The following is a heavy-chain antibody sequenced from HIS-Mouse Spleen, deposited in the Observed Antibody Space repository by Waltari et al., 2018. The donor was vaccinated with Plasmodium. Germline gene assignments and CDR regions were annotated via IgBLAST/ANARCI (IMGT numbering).Heavy chain of an antibody. CDR3: ARDFPPPGDIAAAVNYYYGMDV. D-gene: IGHD6-13*01. CDR1: GFTFSSYA. J-gene: IGHJ6*02. Sequence: QVQLVESGGGVVQPGRSLRLSCAASGFTFSSYAMHWVRQAPGKGLEWVAVISYDGSNKYYADSVKGRFTISRDNSKNTLYLQMNSLRAEDTAVYYCARDFPPPGDIAAAVNYYYGMDVWGQGTTVTVSS. CDR2: ISYDGSNK. V-gene: IGHV3-30*04.